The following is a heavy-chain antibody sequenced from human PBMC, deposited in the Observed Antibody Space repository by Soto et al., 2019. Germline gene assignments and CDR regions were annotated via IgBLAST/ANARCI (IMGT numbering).Heavy chain of an antibody. D-gene: IGHD2-15*01. CDR3: ATGRGGYCSGGSCYSFDY. Sequence: EVQLVESGGGLVQPGGSLRLSCAASGFTFSSYSMNWVRQAPGKGLEWVSYISSSSSTIYYADSVKGRFTISRDNAKNSLYLQMSSLRADDTAVYYCATGRGGYCSGGSCYSFDYWGQGTLITISS. V-gene: IGHV3-48*01. CDR1: GFTFSSYS. J-gene: IGHJ4*02. CDR2: ISSSSSTI.